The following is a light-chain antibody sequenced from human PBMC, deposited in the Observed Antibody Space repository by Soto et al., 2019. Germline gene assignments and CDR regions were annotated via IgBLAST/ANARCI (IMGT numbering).Light chain of an antibody. CDR2: ETS. CDR3: QQYGSSYT. V-gene: IGKV3-20*01. CDR1: QSGSSSY. J-gene: IGKJ2*01. Sequence: DIVLTQSPGTLSLSPGERATLSCRASQSGSSSYLAWYQQKPGQAPRLLIYETSNRATGIPDRFSGSGSGTDFTLTISRLEPEDFAVYYCQQYGSSYTFGQGTKLEIK.